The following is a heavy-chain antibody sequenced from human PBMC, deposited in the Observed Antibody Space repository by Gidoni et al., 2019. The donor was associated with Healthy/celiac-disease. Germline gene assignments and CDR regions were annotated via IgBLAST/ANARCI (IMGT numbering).Heavy chain of an antibody. Sequence: QITLKESGPTLVKPTQTLTLTCTFSGFSLSTSGVGVGWIRQPPGKALEWLALIYWDDDKRYSPSLKSRLTITKDTSKNQVVLTMTNMDPVDTATYYCAHERTKTYCGGDCYQGDAFDIWGQGTMVTVSS. CDR3: AHERTKTYCGGDCYQGDAFDI. J-gene: IGHJ3*02. CDR2: IYWDDDK. D-gene: IGHD2-21*01. CDR1: GFSLSTSGVG. V-gene: IGHV2-5*02.